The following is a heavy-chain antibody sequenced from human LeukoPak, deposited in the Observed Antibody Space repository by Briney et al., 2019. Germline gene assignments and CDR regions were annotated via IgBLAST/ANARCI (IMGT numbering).Heavy chain of an antibody. Sequence: RGSLRLSCAASGFTVSSNYMSWVRQAPGKGLEWVSVIYSGGSTYYADSVKGQFTISRDNSKNTLYLQMNSLRAEDTAVYYCARDGYNFGFDYWGQGTLVTVSS. D-gene: IGHD5-24*01. CDR3: ARDGYNFGFDY. CDR2: IYSGGST. V-gene: IGHV3-53*01. CDR1: GFTVSSNY. J-gene: IGHJ4*02.